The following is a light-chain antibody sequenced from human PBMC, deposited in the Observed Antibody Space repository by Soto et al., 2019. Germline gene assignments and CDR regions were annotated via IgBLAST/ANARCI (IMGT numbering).Light chain of an antibody. V-gene: IGKV1-8*01. CDR2: AAS. Sequence: AIRMTQSPSSLSASTGDIVTITFRASQGISSYLAWYQQKPGKAPKLLIYAASTLQSGVPSRFSGSGSGTDFTLTISSLQPEDFATYYCQQSYSTLRITFGQGTRLEI. CDR1: QGISSY. CDR3: QQSYSTLRIT. J-gene: IGKJ5*01.